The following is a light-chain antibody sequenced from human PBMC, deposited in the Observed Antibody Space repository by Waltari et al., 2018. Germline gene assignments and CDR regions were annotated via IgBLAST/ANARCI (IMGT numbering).Light chain of an antibody. CDR3: CSYAGTYTWV. CDR2: DVR. Sequence: QSALTQPRSVSGSPGQSVTISCTGTSSDVGGYNYVSWYQHHPGEAPKLMIYDVRKRPSGVPDRFSGSKSGNTASLTISGLQAEDEADYYCCSYAGTYTWVFGGGTKLTVL. V-gene: IGLV2-11*01. CDR1: SSDVGGYNY. J-gene: IGLJ3*02.